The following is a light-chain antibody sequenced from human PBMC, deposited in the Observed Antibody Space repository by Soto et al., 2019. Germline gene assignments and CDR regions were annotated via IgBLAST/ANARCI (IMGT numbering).Light chain of an antibody. J-gene: IGKJ5*01. V-gene: IGKV1-39*01. CDR3: QQGHSNPIT. Sequence: DIQLTQSPSSLSASVGDRVTITCRTSQSISTYLNGYQQKPGKAPKLLIYAASSLQSGVPSRFSGSGSGTDFTLTISSLQPEDFATYYCQQGHSNPITLGQGTRLEIK. CDR2: AAS. CDR1: QSISTY.